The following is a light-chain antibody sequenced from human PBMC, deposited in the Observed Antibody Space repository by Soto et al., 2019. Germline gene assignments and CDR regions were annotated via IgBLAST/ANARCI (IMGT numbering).Light chain of an antibody. CDR3: QSYNDWPFA. V-gene: IGKV3-15*01. Sequence: EIVLTQSPATLSVSPGERVTLSCRASESLSYFLAWYQHKPGQSPRLLIYGVSTRVAGVPSRFSGGGSATDITLTISSLQSEDFAVYYCQSYNDWPFAFVQGNKLEI. CDR1: ESLSYF. CDR2: GVS. J-gene: IGKJ2*01.